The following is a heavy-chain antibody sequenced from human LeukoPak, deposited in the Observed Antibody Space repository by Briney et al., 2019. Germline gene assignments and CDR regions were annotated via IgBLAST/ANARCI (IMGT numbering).Heavy chain of an antibody. CDR3: ARGYSYAYTDY. CDR1: GFTFSSYS. CDR2: ISSSGSTL. Sequence: PGGSLRLSCAASGFTFSSYSMSWIRQAPGKGLEWVSYISSSGSTLYYADSVKGRFTISRDNAKNSLYLQMNSLTPEDTAVYYCARGYSYAYTDYWGQGTLVTVSS. J-gene: IGHJ4*02. D-gene: IGHD5-18*01. V-gene: IGHV3-48*04.